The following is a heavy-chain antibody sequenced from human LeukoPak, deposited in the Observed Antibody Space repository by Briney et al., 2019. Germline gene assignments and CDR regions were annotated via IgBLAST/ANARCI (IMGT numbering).Heavy chain of an antibody. Sequence: HSGGSLRLSCAASGFTFSSYAMSWVRQAPGKGLEWVSAISGSGGSTYYADSVKGRFTISRDNSKNTLYLQMNSLRAEDTAVYYCANGQSYYYDSSGYYYGGQGTLVTVSS. D-gene: IGHD3-22*01. J-gene: IGHJ4*02. CDR2: ISGSGGST. CDR3: ANGQSYYYDSSGYYY. V-gene: IGHV3-23*01. CDR1: GFTFSSYA.